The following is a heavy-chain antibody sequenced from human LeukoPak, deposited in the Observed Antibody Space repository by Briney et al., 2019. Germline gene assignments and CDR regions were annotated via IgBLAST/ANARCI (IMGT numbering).Heavy chain of an antibody. Sequence: GGSLRLSCAVSGLTFSSYAMHWVRRTQGKGLEWVALISYDGSNEYYADSVKGRFTISRDNSKNTLYLQMNSLRAEDTAVYYCARDRDFWTGYYKGPIDYWGQGTLVTVSS. J-gene: IGHJ4*02. D-gene: IGHD3/OR15-3a*01. CDR2: ISYDGSNE. CDR3: ARDRDFWTGYYKGPIDY. V-gene: IGHV3-30-3*01. CDR1: GLTFSSYA.